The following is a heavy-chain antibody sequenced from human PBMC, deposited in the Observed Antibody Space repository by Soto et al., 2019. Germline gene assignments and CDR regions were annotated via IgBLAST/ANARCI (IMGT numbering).Heavy chain of an antibody. CDR3: ARGWHYYGMEV. V-gene: IGHV4-31*03. CDR2: IYYRGNT. CDR1: VVSISSDDYY. J-gene: IGHJ6*02. Sequence: SETLSLTCTFSVVSISSDDYYCNWIRQRPGKGLEWIGNIYYRGNTNYNPSLKSRIIMSMDMSENQFSLKLTSVTAADTAVYYCARGWHYYGMEVWGQGTTVRVSS.